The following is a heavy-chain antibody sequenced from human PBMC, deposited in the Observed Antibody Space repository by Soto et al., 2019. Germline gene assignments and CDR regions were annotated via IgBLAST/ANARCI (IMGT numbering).Heavy chain of an antibody. CDR2: IYYTGTT. Sequence: SGTLSLTCTVSGGSISGYYCRWIRQPPGKGLEWIGYIYYTGTTTYNPSIKSRVTISVDSSKNQFSLKLSSVTAADTAVYYCAGAYSAYDRAPYWGQGTLVTVSS. D-gene: IGHD5-12*01. CDR1: GGSISGYY. V-gene: IGHV4-59*08. CDR3: AGAYSAYDRAPY. J-gene: IGHJ4*02.